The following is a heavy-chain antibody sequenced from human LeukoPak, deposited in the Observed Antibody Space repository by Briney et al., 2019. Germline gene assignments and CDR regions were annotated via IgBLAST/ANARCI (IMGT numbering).Heavy chain of an antibody. CDR2: IYTDGSR. J-gene: IGHJ4*02. D-gene: IGHD6-19*01. Sequence: SETLSLTCTVSGGSIGSRAYYWSWIRQPAGKGLEYIGRIYTDGSRNHNPSLKSRVSISMDTSNNQFSLRVTSVTAADTGVYYCASEGLALAGNFYYWGQGALVTVSS. CDR1: GGSIGSRAYY. V-gene: IGHV4-61*02. CDR3: ASEGLALAGNFYY.